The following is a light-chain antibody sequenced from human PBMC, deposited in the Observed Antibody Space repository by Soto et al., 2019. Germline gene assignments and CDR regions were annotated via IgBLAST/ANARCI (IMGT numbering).Light chain of an antibody. J-gene: IGKJ5*01. Sequence: DIQMTQSPTSLSASLGDRVNITCRASQSISSYLNWYQQKPGKAPKLLIYAASNFQSGVPSRFSGSGSGTHFTLTISSLQPEDFATYYCQQLHGYPITFGQGTRLEIK. CDR2: AAS. V-gene: IGKV1-39*01. CDR3: QQLHGYPIT. CDR1: QSISSY.